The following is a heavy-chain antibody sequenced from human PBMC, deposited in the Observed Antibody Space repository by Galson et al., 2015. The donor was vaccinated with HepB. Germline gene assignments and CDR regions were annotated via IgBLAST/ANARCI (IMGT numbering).Heavy chain of an antibody. Sequence: SLRLSCAASGFTFSSYGMHWVRQAPGKGLEWVAVISYDGSNKYYADSVKGRFTISRDNSKNTLYLQMNSLRAEDTAVYYCAKGGIVVVSLPFDYWGQGTLVTVSS. D-gene: IGHD3-22*01. J-gene: IGHJ4*02. CDR2: ISYDGSNK. CDR1: GFTFSSYG. CDR3: AKGGIVVVSLPFDY. V-gene: IGHV3-30*18.